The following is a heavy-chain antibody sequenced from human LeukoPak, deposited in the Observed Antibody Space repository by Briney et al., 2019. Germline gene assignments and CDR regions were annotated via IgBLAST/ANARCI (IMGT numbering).Heavy chain of an antibody. D-gene: IGHD3-16*02. CDR3: ARDLTGDLYTFFDY. V-gene: IGHV1-2*02. CDR2: IQSDSGDT. J-gene: IGHJ4*02. CDR1: GYTFTGYH. Sequence: GASVKDSCKTTGYTFTGYHLHWVRQAPGQGLEWMAWIQSDSGDTNYAQKFQGRVTVTRDKFARTSYIEVDRLSSVDTAVYYCARDLTGDLYTFFDYWGQGTLVTVSS.